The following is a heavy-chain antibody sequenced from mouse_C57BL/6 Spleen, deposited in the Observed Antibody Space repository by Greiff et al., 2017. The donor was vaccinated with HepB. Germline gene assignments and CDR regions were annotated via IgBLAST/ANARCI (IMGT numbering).Heavy chain of an antibody. D-gene: IGHD1-1*01. J-gene: IGHJ2*01. V-gene: IGHV1-15*01. CDR1: GYTFTDYE. CDR3: TRRRSTTVVPLFDY. CDR2: IDPETGGT. Sequence: VQLQQSGAELVRPGASVTLSCKASGYTFTDYEMHWVKQTPVHGLEWIGAIDPETGGTAYNQKFKGKAILTADKSSSTAYMELRSLTSEDSAVYYCTRRRSTTVVPLFDYWGQGTTLTVSS.